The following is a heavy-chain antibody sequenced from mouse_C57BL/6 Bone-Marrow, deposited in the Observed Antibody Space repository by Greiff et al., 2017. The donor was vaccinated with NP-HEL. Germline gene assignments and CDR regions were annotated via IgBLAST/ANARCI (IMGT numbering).Heavy chain of an antibody. CDR2: ISSGGDYI. Sequence: DVMLVESGEGLVKPGGSLKLSCAASGFTFSSYAMSWVRQTPEKRLEWVAYISSGGDYIYYADTVKGRFTISRDNARNTLYLQMSSLKSEDTAMYYCTSNLYGYPYYWGQGTTLTVSS. J-gene: IGHJ2*01. CDR3: TSNLYGYPYY. V-gene: IGHV5-9-1*02. CDR1: GFTFSSYA. D-gene: IGHD2-2*01.